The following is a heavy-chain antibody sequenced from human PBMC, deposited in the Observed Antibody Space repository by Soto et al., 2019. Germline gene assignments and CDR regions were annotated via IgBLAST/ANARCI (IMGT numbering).Heavy chain of an antibody. V-gene: IGHV3-48*02. J-gene: IGHJ3*02. D-gene: IGHD5-18*01. CDR1: GFTFSSYS. Sequence: HPGGSLRLSCAASGFTFSSYSMNWVRQAPGKGLEWVSYISSSSSTIYYADSVKGRFTISRDNAKNSLYLQMNSLRDEDTAVYYCARDRTDTAMVIDAFDIWGQGTMVTVSS. CDR3: ARDRTDTAMVIDAFDI. CDR2: ISSSSSTI.